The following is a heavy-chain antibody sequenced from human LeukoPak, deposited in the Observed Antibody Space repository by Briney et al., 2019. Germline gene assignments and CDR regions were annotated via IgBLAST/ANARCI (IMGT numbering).Heavy chain of an antibody. CDR3: ARVPYCSGGSCLLRGYYFDY. Sequence: GASVKVSCKASGGTFSSYAISWVRQAPGQGLEWMGGINPIFGTANYAQKFQGRVTITADKSTSTAYMELSSLRSEDTAVYYCARVPYCSGGSCLLRGYYFDYWGQGTLVTVSS. D-gene: IGHD2-15*01. J-gene: IGHJ4*02. V-gene: IGHV1-69*06. CDR1: GGTFSSYA. CDR2: INPIFGTA.